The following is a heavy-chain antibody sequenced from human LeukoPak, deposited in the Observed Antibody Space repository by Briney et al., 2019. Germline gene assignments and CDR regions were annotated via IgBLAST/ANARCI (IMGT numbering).Heavy chain of an antibody. D-gene: IGHD6-19*01. V-gene: IGHV1-69*13. Sequence: SVKVSCKASGGTFSSYAISWVRQAPGQGLEWMGGIIPIFGTANYSQKFQGRVTITADESTSTAYMELSSLRSEDTAVYYCARDRGSGWDWYFDLWGRGTLVTVSS. CDR3: ARDRGSGWDWYFDL. CDR2: IIPIFGTA. CDR1: GGTFSSYA. J-gene: IGHJ2*01.